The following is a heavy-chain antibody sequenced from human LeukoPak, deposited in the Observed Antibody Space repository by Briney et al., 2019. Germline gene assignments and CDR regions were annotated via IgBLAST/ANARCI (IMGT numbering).Heavy chain of an antibody. CDR2: IYYSGST. Sequence: SETLSLTCTVSGGSISSYYWSWIRQPPGKGLEWIGYIYYSGSTKYNPSLRSRVTISVDTSKNQFSLKLSSVTAADTAVYYCARVDLYSIDYWGQGTLVTVSS. CDR1: GGSISSYY. J-gene: IGHJ4*02. D-gene: IGHD6-13*01. CDR3: ARVDLYSIDY. V-gene: IGHV4-59*12.